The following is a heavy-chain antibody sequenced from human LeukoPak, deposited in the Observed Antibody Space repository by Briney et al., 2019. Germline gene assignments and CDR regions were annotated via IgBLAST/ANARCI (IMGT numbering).Heavy chain of an antibody. V-gene: IGHV3-30*02. J-gene: IGHJ4*02. D-gene: IGHD1-1*01. CDR1: GFTFSSYG. Sequence: GGSLRLSCAASGFTFSSYGMHWVRQAPGKGLEWVAFIRYDGSNKYYADSVKGRFTISRDNAKNSLYLQMNSLRAEDTAVYYCARDENWSFDYWGQGTLVTVSS. CDR3: ARDENWSFDY. CDR2: IRYDGSNK.